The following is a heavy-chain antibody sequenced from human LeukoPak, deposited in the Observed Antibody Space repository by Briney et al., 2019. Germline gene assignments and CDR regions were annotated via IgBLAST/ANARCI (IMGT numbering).Heavy chain of an antibody. CDR2: INPSGGT. D-gene: IGHD6-13*01. Sequence: ASVKVSCKASGYTFSMYNMRWVRQAPGQGLEWMGIINPSGGTSYAQKLQGRITTTRDTSTSTLYMELSSLRSEDTAVYYCAREGVAGTGLDYWGQGTLVTVSS. V-gene: IGHV1-46*01. CDR1: GYTFSMYN. CDR3: AREGVAGTGLDY. J-gene: IGHJ4*02.